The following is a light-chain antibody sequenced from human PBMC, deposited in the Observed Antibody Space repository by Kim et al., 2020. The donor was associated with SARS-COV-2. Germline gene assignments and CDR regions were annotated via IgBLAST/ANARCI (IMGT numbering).Light chain of an antibody. Sequence: DIQMTQSPSVMSASIGDRITITCRASQDIGNNVAWFQEKPGKVPERLIYAASTLQSGVPPRFSGSGSGTEFTLTISSLQPEDFATYYCLQHNTYHPTFGGGTKVDIK. CDR2: AAS. CDR1: QDIGNN. V-gene: IGKV1-17*03. J-gene: IGKJ4*01. CDR3: LQHNTYHPT.